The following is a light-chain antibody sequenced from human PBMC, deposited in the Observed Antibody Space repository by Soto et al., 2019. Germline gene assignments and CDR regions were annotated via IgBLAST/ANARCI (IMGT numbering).Light chain of an antibody. V-gene: IGKV3-11*01. CDR3: QQHSHWPPWT. J-gene: IGKJ1*01. Sequence: EVVLTQSPATLSLSPGERATLSCRASQNVRAFLDWYQQKPGQAPRRLIYAASNSATGIPNRFSGSGSGTDFTLTISSLEPEDFAVYYWQQHSHWPPWTFDQVTRVYIQ. CDR2: AAS. CDR1: QNVRAF.